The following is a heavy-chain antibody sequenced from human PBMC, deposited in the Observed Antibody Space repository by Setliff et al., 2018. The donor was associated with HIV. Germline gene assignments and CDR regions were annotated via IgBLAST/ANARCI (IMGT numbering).Heavy chain of an antibody. Sequence: SETLSLTCSVSGDSIRGSGDYWSWVRQPAGKRPEWIGHIYVTGSTAYKPYLRGRATISLDTSKNQFSLKLTSVTAADTAVYFCARLSTGDLRLFEYWGHGALVTSPQ. V-gene: IGHV4-61*09. J-gene: IGHJ4*01. CDR2: IYVTGST. D-gene: IGHD4-17*01. CDR3: ARLSTGDLRLFEY. CDR1: GDSIRGSGDY.